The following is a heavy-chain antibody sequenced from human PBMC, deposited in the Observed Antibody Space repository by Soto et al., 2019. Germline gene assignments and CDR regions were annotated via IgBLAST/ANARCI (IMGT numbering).Heavy chain of an antibody. V-gene: IGHV3-21*01. J-gene: IGHJ5*02. CDR3: ASRKVVVGKGFDP. Sequence: PGGSLRLSCVGSGFNVSSYSLNWVRQAPGKGLEWVSFISSSNKYIYYADSLKGRFTISRDNAKNSLFLQMNSLRVDDTAIYYCASRKVVVGKGFDPWGQGTLVTVSS. D-gene: IGHD3-22*01. CDR2: ISSSNKYI. CDR1: GFNVSSYS.